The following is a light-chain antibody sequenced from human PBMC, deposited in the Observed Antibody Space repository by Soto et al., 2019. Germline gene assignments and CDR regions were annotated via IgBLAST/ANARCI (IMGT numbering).Light chain of an antibody. J-gene: IGKJ5*01. CDR1: QSVSSY. CDR2: DAS. Sequence: EIVLTQSPVTLSLSPGERATLSCRASQSVSSYLAWYQQKPGQAPRLLIYDASNRATGIPARFSGSGSGTDFTLTISSLEPEDFAVYYCQQRSNWINFGLGTRLEIK. V-gene: IGKV3-11*01. CDR3: QQRSNWIN.